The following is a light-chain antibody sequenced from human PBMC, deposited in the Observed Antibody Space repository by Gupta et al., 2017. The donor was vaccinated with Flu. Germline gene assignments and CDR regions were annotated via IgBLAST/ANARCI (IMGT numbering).Light chain of an antibody. Sequence: DTVLTQSPAPLSLSPGERATLSCRASQSVSSYLAWYQQKPGQAPRLLIYDASNRATGIPARFSGSGSGTDFTLTISSLEPEDFAVYYCQQRSNWPPRLTFGGGTKVEIK. J-gene: IGKJ4*01. V-gene: IGKV3-11*01. CDR2: DAS. CDR3: QQRSNWPPRLT. CDR1: QSVSSY.